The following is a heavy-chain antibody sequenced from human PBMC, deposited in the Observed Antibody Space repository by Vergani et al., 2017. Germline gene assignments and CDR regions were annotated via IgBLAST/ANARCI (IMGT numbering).Heavy chain of an antibody. J-gene: IGHJ4*02. CDR3: ARDPLGYCSSTSCYTYYFDY. Sequence: QVQLVESGGGVVQPGRSLRLSCAASGFTFSSYAMHWVRQAPGKGLEWVAVISYDGSNKYYADSVKGRFTISRDNSKNTLYLQMNSLRAEDTAVYYCARDPLGYCSSTSCYTYYFDYWGQGTLVTVSS. CDR2: ISYDGSNK. CDR1: GFTFSSYA. V-gene: IGHV3-30*04. D-gene: IGHD2-2*02.